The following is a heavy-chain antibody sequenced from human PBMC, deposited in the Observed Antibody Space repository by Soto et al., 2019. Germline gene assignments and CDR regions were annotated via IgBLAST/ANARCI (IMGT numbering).Heavy chain of an antibody. CDR3: AREITGTTTINYYYYGMDV. V-gene: IGHV1-69*13. CDR1: GGTFSSYA. D-gene: IGHD1-7*01. J-gene: IGHJ6*02. Sequence: GASVKVSCKASGGTFSSYAISWVRQAPGQGLEWMGGIIPIFGTADYAQKFQGRVTITADESTSTAYMELSSLRSEDTAVYYCAREITGTTTINYYYYGMDVWGQGTTVTVSS. CDR2: IIPIFGTA.